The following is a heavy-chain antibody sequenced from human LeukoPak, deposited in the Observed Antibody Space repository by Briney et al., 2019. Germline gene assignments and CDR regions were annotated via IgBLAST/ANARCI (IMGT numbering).Heavy chain of an antibody. J-gene: IGHJ5*02. D-gene: IGHD2-2*01. CDR1: GYTFTGYY. V-gene: IGHV1-2*02. CDR2: INPNSGGT. Sequence: ASVKDSCKASGYTFTGYYMHWVRQAPGQGLEWMGWINPNSGGTNYAQKFQGRVTMTRDTSISTAYMELSRLRSDDTAVYYCARDGGRVGSSSPNWFDPWGQGTLVTVSS. CDR3: ARDGGRVGSSSPNWFDP.